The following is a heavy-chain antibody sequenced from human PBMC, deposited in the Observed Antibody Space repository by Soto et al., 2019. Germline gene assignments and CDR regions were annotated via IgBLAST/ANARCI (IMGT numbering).Heavy chain of an antibody. CDR3: AREPHVDTAMAQPATFDY. CDR2: ISSSSSYI. V-gene: IGHV3-21*01. CDR1: GCTFRSYS. Sequence: GGSLRLSCAASGCTFRSYSMNWVRKAPGKGLEWVSSISSSSSYIYYADSVKGLFTISRDNAKNSLYLQMNSLRAEDTAVYYYAREPHVDTAMAQPATFDYWGQGTLVTVSS. D-gene: IGHD5-18*01. J-gene: IGHJ4*02.